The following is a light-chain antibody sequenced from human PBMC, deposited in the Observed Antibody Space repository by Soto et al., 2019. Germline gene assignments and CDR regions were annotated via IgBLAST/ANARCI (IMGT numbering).Light chain of an antibody. Sequence: EVVLTQSPATLSVSPGEGVTLSCRASQSVGTTLAWYQQKPGQAPRLLIYGAFTRVTGIPARFSGSGSGTEFTLTISSLQAEDFAVYYCLQVSSFPRMFGQGTKVEIK. J-gene: IGKJ1*01. CDR2: GAF. CDR1: QSVGTT. V-gene: IGKV3-15*01. CDR3: LQVSSFPRM.